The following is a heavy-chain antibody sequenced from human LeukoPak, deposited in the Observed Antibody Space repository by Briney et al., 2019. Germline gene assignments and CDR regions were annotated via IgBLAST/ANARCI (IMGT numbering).Heavy chain of an antibody. D-gene: IGHD3-22*01. V-gene: IGHV1-2*02. CDR1: GYTFTGYY. CDR2: INPNSGGT. J-gene: IGHJ4*02. Sequence: GASVKVSCKASGYTFTGYYMHWVRQAPGQGLEWMGWINPNSGGTNYAQKFQGRVTMTRDTSISTAYMELSRLRSDDTAVYYCARELDRKPYHYGSSGYYYWGQGTLVTVSS. CDR3: ARELDRKPYHYGSSGYYY.